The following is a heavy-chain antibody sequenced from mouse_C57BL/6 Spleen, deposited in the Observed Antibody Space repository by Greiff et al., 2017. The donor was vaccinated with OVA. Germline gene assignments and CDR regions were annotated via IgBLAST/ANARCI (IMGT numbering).Heavy chain of an antibody. V-gene: IGHV1-80*01. J-gene: IGHJ3*01. CDR1: GYAFSSYW. Sequence: VQLQESGAELVKPGASVKISCKASGYAFSSYWMNWVKQRPGKGLAWIGQIYPGDGDTNYNGKFKGKATLTADKSSSTAYMQLSSLTSEDSAVYFCARYDYDGWFAYWGQGTLVTVAA. CDR2: IYPGDGDT. CDR3: ARYDYDGWFAY. D-gene: IGHD2-4*01.